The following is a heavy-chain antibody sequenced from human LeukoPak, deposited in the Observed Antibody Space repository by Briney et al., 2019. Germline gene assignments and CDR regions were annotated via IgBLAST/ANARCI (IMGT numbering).Heavy chain of an antibody. V-gene: IGHV3-72*01. CDR2: IRNKNRGYLT. CDR1: GFDFIEHE. J-gene: IGHJ1*01. Sequence: GGSLRLSCAASGFDFIEHEMDWVRQAPGRGHEWLARIRNKNRGYLTDYAESVRGGFTISRDDSRNSLHLQMNNLKTEDTAVYFCVKASQGYFQNWGQGTQVTVSS. D-gene: IGHD6-13*01. CDR3: VKASQGYFQN.